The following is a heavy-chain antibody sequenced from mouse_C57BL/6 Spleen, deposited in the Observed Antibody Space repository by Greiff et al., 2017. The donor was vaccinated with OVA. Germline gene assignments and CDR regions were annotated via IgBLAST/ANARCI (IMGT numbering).Heavy chain of an antibody. CDR1: GYTFTSYW. Sequence: QVQLKQPGAELVKPGASVKVSCKASGYTFTSYWMHWVKQRPGQGLEWIGRIHPSDSDTNYNQKFKGKATLTVDKSSSTAYMQLSSLTSEDSAVYYCAAGGYYGSWYFDVWGTGTTVTVSS. J-gene: IGHJ1*03. CDR3: AAGGYYGSWYFDV. V-gene: IGHV1-74*01. D-gene: IGHD1-1*01. CDR2: IHPSDSDT.